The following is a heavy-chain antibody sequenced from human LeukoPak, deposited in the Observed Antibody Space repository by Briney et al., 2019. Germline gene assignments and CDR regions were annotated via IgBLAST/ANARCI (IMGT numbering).Heavy chain of an antibody. CDR1: GFTFSSYG. Sequence: PGGSLRLSCAASGFTFSSYGMHWVRQAPGKGLEWVAVISYDGSNKYYADSVKGRFTISRDNSKNTLYLQMNSLRAEDTAVYYCAKIEIPEGYYYYYYMDVWGKGTTVTVSS. CDR2: ISYDGSNK. V-gene: IGHV3-30*18. D-gene: IGHD5-24*01. J-gene: IGHJ6*03. CDR3: AKIEIPEGYYYYYYMDV.